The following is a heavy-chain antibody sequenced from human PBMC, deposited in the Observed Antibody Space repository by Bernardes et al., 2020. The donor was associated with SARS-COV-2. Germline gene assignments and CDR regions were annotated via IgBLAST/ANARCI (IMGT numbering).Heavy chain of an antibody. V-gene: IGHV3-9*01. CDR2: IARDTATI. J-gene: IGHJ6*02. CDR3: VKEVAARKPYYGLDV. CDR1: GFMFSDFA. D-gene: IGHD6-13*01. Sequence: GGSLRLSCAATGFMFSDFALHWVRQRPGKGLEWVASIARDTATIVYADSVKGRFFISRDNARHSLFLRMTSLTVDDTALYYCVKEVAARKPYYGLDVWGQGTPVTVSS.